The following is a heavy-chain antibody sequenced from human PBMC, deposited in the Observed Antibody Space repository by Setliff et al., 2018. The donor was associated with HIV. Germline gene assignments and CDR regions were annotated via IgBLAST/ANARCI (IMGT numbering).Heavy chain of an antibody. J-gene: IGHJ4*02. CDR3: AKESPRAGYSVFDY. D-gene: IGHD5-18*01. CDR2: ITYDGSHQ. Sequence: PGGSLRLSCAASGFTFSSYGMHWVRQAPGRGLEWVGYITYDGSHQFYPDSLKGRFTISRDNSKNTLYLQMNSLRPEDTALYYCAKESPRAGYSVFDYWGQGTLVTVSS. CDR1: GFTFSSYG. V-gene: IGHV3-30*02.